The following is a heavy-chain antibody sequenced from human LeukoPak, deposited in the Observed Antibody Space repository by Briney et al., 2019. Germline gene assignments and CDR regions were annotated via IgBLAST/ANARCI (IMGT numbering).Heavy chain of an antibody. CDR2: IYYSGST. Sequence: PSETLFLTCNVSAGSITGFYWSWIRQPPGKGLEWIGYIYYSGSTNYNPSLKSRVTISVDTSKNQFSLKLSSVTAADTAVYYCARIDTAMVIGYWGQGTLVTVSS. CDR3: ARIDTAMVIGY. J-gene: IGHJ4*02. CDR1: AGSITGFY. V-gene: IGHV4-59*01. D-gene: IGHD5-18*01.